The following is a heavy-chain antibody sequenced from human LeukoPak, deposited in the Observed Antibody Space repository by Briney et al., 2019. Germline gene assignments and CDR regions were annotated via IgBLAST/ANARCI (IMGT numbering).Heavy chain of an antibody. D-gene: IGHD5-12*01. CDR1: GFTFSSYA. J-gene: IGHJ4*02. CDR3: ARDVGYGAYDWDY. CDR2: ISGGGGST. Sequence: TGGSLRLSCAASGFTFSSYAMSWVRQAPGKGLEWVSGISGGGGSTNSADSVKGRFTVSRDNSKNTLYLQMNSLRAEDTAVYYCARDVGYGAYDWDYWGQGTLVTVSS. V-gene: IGHV3-23*01.